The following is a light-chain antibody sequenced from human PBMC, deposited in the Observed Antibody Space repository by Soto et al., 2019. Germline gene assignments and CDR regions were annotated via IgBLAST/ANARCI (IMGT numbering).Light chain of an antibody. CDR2: GAS. J-gene: IGKJ1*01. CDR1: LNVATN. Sequence: TVMTQSPATLSMSPGDRAALSCRASLNVATNMAWYHQKPGQAPRLLIYGASIRATGVPARFTGSGSGTEFTLTIHNLQSEDFAVYYCHQYNTGLRTFGRGTSVEV. CDR3: HQYNTGLRT. V-gene: IGKV3-15*01.